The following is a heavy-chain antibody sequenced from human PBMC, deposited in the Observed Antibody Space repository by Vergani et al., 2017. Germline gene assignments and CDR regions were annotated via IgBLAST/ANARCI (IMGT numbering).Heavy chain of an antibody. CDR2: ISSSGSTI. Sequence: EVQLVESGGGLVQPGGSLRLSCAASGFTFSSYEMNWVRQAPGKGMEWVSYISSSGSTIYYTDSVKGRFTISRDNAKNSLYLQMHSLRAEDTAVYYCARDDDLILDGMDVWGQGTTVTVSS. CDR1: GFTFSSYE. V-gene: IGHV3-48*03. J-gene: IGHJ6*02. D-gene: IGHD2-15*01. CDR3: ARDDDLILDGMDV.